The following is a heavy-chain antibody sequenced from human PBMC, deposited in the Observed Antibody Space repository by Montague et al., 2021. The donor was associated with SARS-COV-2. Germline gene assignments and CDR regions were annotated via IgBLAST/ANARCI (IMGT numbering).Heavy chain of an antibody. CDR2: ISYTGST. Sequence: SETLSLTCSVSGDSMSGSNSYWGWIRQPPGKGLESIGSISYTGSTSYNPSLKSRVTMSVNTSKNEFSLRLSSVTASDTAVYYCARLYIQKTLVGASRRRWFDPWGQGTLVTVSS. J-gene: IGHJ5*02. V-gene: IGHV4-39*01. CDR3: ARLYIQKTLVGASRRRWFDP. D-gene: IGHD1-26*01. CDR1: GDSMSGSNSY.